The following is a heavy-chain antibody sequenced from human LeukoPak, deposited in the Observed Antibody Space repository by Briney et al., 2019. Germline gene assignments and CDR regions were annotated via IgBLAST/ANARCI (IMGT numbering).Heavy chain of an antibody. CDR1: GFTFSSYG. J-gene: IGHJ3*02. CDR3: ARGGYCSSTSCYVGGSAFDI. V-gene: IGHV3-30*03. D-gene: IGHD2-2*01. CDR2: ISYDGSNK. Sequence: GRSLRLSCAASGFTFSSYGMHWVRQAPGKGLEWVAVISYDGSNKYYADSVKGRFTISRDNSKHTLYLQMNSPRAEDTAVYYCARGGYCSSTSCYVGGSAFDIWGQGTMVTVSS.